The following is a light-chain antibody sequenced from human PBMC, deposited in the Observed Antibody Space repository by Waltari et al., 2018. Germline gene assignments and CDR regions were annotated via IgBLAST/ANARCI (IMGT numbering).Light chain of an antibody. V-gene: IGKV4-1*01. CDR2: WAS. CDR1: QSVLYSSNNKNY. J-gene: IGKJ4*01. Sequence: DIVMTQSPESLAVSLGERATINCKSSQSVLYSSNNKNYLAWYQQKPGQPPKLLIYWASTRESWVPDRFSGSGSGTDFTLTISSLQAEDVAVYYCQQYYSTPLTFGGGTKVEIK. CDR3: QQYYSTPLT.